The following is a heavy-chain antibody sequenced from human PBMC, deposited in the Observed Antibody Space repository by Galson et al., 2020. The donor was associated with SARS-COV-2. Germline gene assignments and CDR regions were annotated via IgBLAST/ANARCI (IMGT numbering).Heavy chain of an antibody. D-gene: IGHD4-17*01. CDR3: ARDHRVSSGDYDYYYGMDV. V-gene: IGHV3-11*01. CDR2: ISSSGSTI. CDR1: GFTFSDYY. Sequence: TGGSLRLSCAASGFTFSDYYMSWIRQAPGKGLEWVSYISSSGSTIYYADSVKGRFTISRDNAKNSLYLQMNSLRAEDTAVYYCARDHRVSSGDYDYYYGMDVWGQVTTVTVSS. J-gene: IGHJ6*02.